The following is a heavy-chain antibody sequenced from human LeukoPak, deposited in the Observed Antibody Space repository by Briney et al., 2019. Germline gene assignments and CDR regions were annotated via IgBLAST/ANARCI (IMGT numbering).Heavy chain of an antibody. CDR1: GFIFSSYW. Sequence: GGSLRLSCAASGFIFSSYWMHWVRQAPGKGLVWVSRINTDGSNTVYADSVKGRFTISRDNAKNMLYLQMNSLRAEDTAVYYCARDRPWFDPWGQGTLDTVSS. CDR2: INTDGSNT. CDR3: ARDRPWFDP. V-gene: IGHV3-74*01. J-gene: IGHJ5*02.